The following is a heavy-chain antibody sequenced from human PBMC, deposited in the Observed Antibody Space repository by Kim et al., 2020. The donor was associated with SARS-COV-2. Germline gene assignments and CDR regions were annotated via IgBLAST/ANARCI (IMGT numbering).Heavy chain of an antibody. CDR2: IVVGSGNT. Sequence: SVKVSCKASGFTFTSSAVQWVRQARGQRLEWIGWIVVGSGNTNYAQKFQERVTITRDMSTSTAYMELSSLRTEDTAVYYCVADPHCGGDCPYYYYYGMNVGGQGTTVTVSS. CDR3: VADPHCGGDCPYYYYYGMNV. D-gene: IGHD2-21*02. J-gene: IGHJ6*02. V-gene: IGHV1-58*01. CDR1: GFTFTSSA.